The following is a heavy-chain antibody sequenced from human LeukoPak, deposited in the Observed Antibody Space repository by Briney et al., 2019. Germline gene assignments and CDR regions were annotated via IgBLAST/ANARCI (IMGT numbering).Heavy chain of an antibody. J-gene: IGHJ4*02. V-gene: IGHV3-30*02. CDR2: IAYDSSTT. Sequence: GGSLRLSCSASGFIFTNFGIQWVRQTPDKGLEWVAYIAYDSSTTYFGASVKGRFTISRDTSKNTVYLQMNSLRLEDTAVYFCAKDVRGDGHRYFDSWGQGTLVSVSS. CDR3: AKDVRGDGHRYFDS. D-gene: IGHD5-24*01. CDR1: GFIFTNFG.